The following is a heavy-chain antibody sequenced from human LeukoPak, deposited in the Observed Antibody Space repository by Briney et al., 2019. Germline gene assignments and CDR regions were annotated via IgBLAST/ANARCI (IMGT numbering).Heavy chain of an antibody. CDR2: VFYPGST. Sequence: SETLSLTCTVSGGPIDRHYWSWIRQPPGKGLEWIGYVFYPGSTNYNPSLKSRVTMSLDTSRDQFSLRLTSVTAADTAIYYCASRLAGSTWYGVFDYWSQGTLVTVSS. D-gene: IGHD6-13*01. V-gene: IGHV4-59*11. CDR1: GGPIDRHY. CDR3: ASRLAGSTWYGVFDY. J-gene: IGHJ4*02.